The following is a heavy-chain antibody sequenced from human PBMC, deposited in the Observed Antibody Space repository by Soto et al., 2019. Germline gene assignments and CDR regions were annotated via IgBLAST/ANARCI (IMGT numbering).Heavy chain of an antibody. V-gene: IGHV1-2*02. CDR2: INPNSGGT. Sequence: GASVKVSCKASGYTFTGYYMHWVRQAPGQGLEWMGWINPNSGGTNYAQKFQGRVTMTRDTSISTAYMELSRLRSDDTAVYYCARDSGGGYDILTGYYNVDAFDIWGQGTMVTVSS. D-gene: IGHD3-9*01. J-gene: IGHJ3*02. CDR1: GYTFTGYY. CDR3: ARDSGGGYDILTGYYNVDAFDI.